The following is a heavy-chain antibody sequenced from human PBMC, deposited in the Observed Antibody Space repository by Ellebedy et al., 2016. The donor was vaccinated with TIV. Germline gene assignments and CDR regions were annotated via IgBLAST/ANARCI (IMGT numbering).Heavy chain of an antibody. V-gene: IGHV3-48*02. D-gene: IGHD3-9*01. CDR3: ARDSPGWSAFDI. CDR2: ISSVLTI. Sequence: ETLSLTXAASGFTFSSYNMNWVRQAPGKGLEWVSYISSVLTIYYADSVKGRFTISRDNAKNSLYLQLNSLRDEDTAVYYCARDSPGWSAFDIWGQGTMVTVSS. J-gene: IGHJ3*02. CDR1: GFTFSSYN.